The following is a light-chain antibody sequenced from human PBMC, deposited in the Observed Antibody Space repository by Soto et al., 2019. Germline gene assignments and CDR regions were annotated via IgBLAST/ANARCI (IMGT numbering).Light chain of an antibody. CDR1: QSVSSSY. CDR2: GAS. J-gene: IGKJ1*01. V-gene: IGKV3-20*01. CDR3: QQYGSSPGT. Sequence: EIVLTQSPGTLSLSPGERATLSCRASQSVSSSYLAWYQQKPGQAPRLLIYGASSRATGITDRFSGSGSGTAFTLIISSRELEDFAVYYCQQYGSSPGTFGQGTKVEIK.